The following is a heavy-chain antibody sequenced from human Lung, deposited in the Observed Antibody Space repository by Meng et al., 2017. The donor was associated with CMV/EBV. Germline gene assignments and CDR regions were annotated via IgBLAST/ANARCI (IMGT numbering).Heavy chain of an antibody. V-gene: IGHV4-30-4*01. Sequence: PLPESGPGLVKPSQTLSLTCTVSGGSISSGDYYWSWIRQPPGKGLEWIGYIYYSGSTYYNPSLKSRVTISVDTSKNQFSLKLSSVTAADTAVYHCARDRTTGRYFDYWGQGTLVTVSS. CDR2: IYYSGST. CDR3: ARDRTTGRYFDY. J-gene: IGHJ4*02. CDR1: GGSISSGDYY. D-gene: IGHD4-11*01.